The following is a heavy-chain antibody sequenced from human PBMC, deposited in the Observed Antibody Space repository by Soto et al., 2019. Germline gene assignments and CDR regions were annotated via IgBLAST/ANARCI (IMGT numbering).Heavy chain of an antibody. CDR1: GYTFTSYD. V-gene: IGHV1-8*01. Sequence: ASVKVSCKASGYTFTSYDINWVRQATGQGLEWMGWMNPNSGNTGYAQKFQGRVTMTRNTSISTAYMELSSLRSEDTAVYYCARXTVRGVIIRIYYYGMDVWGQGTTVTVSS. CDR2: MNPNSGNT. J-gene: IGHJ6*02. D-gene: IGHD3-10*01. CDR3: ARXTVRGVIIRIYYYGMDV.